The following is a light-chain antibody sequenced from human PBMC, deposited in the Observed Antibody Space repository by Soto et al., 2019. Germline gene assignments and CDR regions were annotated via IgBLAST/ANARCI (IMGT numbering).Light chain of an antibody. V-gene: IGKV3D-15*01. Sequence: NVTSLSPSTLSVSPGERATLSCRASQSVSSNLAWYQQKPGQAPRRVIYGASTWGTGVPPRFTGSGSGTEFTLTISGLQSEDFALYYCQHSTSWPITSCQGARLEIK. CDR2: GAS. J-gene: IGKJ5*01. CDR1: QSVSSN. CDR3: QHSTSWPIT.